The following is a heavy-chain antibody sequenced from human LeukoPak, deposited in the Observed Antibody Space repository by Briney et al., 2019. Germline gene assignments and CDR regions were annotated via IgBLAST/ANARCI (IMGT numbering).Heavy chain of an antibody. J-gene: IGHJ6*03. CDR3: ARDSVDYYYYYYMDV. CDR2: IYTSGST. CDR1: GYSISSGYY. D-gene: IGHD5/OR15-5a*01. V-gene: IGHV4-61*02. Sequence: SSETLSLTCTVSGYSISSGYYWSWIRQPAGKGLEWIGRIYTSGSTNYNPSLKSRVTISVDTSKNQFSLKLSTVTAADTAVYYCARDSVDYYYYYYMDVWGKGTTVTVSS.